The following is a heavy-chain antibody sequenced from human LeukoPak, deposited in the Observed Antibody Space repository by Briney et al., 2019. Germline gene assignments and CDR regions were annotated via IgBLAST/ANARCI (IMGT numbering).Heavy chain of an antibody. D-gene: IGHD6-19*01. J-gene: IGHJ4*02. CDR2: IIPIFGTA. V-gene: IGHV1-69*13. CDR3: AREIAVAGSLDY. CDR1: GYTFTGYY. Sequence: GASVKVSCKASGYTFTGYYMHWVRQAPGQGLEWMGGIIPIFGTANYAQKFQGRVTITADESTSTAYMELSGLRSEDTAVYYCAREIAVAGSLDYWGQGTLVTVSS.